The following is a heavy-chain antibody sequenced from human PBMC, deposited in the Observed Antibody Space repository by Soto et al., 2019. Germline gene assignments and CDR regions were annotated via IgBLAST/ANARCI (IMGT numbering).Heavy chain of an antibody. J-gene: IGHJ6*03. Sequence: GGSLRLSCAASGFTFSSYAMSWVRQAPGKGLEWVSAISGSGGSTYYADSVKGRFTISRDNSKNTLYLQMNSLRAEDTAVYYCAKDYGGGYSVLYYMDVWGKGTTVTVSS. D-gene: IGHD3-10*02. CDR3: AKDYGGGYSVLYYMDV. V-gene: IGHV3-23*01. CDR2: ISGSGGST. CDR1: GFTFSSYA.